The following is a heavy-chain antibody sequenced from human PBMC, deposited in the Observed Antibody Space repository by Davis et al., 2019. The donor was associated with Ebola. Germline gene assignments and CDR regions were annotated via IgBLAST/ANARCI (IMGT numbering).Heavy chain of an antibody. J-gene: IGHJ6*04. CDR3: ASGSSSSSENSYYYYGMDV. Sequence: GESLKISCAASGFTFSSYSMNWVRQAPGKGLEWVAVISYDGSNKYYADSVKGRFTISRDNSKNTLYLQMNSLRAEDTAVYYCASGSSSSSENSYYYYGMDVWGKGTTVTVSS. D-gene: IGHD6-6*01. CDR1: GFTFSSYS. V-gene: IGHV3-30*03. CDR2: ISYDGSNK.